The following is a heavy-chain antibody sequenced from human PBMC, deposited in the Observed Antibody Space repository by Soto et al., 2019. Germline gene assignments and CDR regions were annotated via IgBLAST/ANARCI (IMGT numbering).Heavy chain of an antibody. J-gene: IGHJ4*02. CDR2: ISAYNGNT. CDR3: ARDLGYCSGGSCYSGY. D-gene: IGHD2-15*01. CDR1: GYTFTSYG. V-gene: IGHV1-18*01. Sequence: GASVKVSCKASGYTFTSYGISWVRQAPGQGLEWMGWISAYNGNTNYAQKFQGRVTLTTDTSTSTAYMELRSLRSDDTAVYYCARDLGYCSGGSCYSGYWGQGTLVTVSS.